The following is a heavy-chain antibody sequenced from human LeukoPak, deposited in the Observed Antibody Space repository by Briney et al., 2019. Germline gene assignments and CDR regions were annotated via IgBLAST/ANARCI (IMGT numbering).Heavy chain of an antibody. CDR2: ISASGRTT. CDR3: ARAIYGSGSYYDY. Sequence: GGSLRLSCAASGFTFSSYEMNWARQAPGKGLEWLSYISASGRTTYYTDSVKGRFTISRDNAKNSLYLQMNSLRAEDTAVYYCARAIYGSGSYYDYWGQGTLVTVSS. J-gene: IGHJ4*02. CDR1: GFTFSSYE. D-gene: IGHD3-10*01. V-gene: IGHV3-48*03.